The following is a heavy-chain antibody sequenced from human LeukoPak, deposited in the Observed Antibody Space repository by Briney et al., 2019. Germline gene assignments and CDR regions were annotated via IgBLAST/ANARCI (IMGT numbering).Heavy chain of an antibody. CDR1: GYTFTGYY. Sequence: ASVKVPCKASGYTFTGYYMHWVRQAPGQGLEWMGWINPNSGGTNYAQKFQGRVTMTRDTSISTAYMELSRLRSDDTAVYYCARGPRLVPLDAFDIWGQGTMVTVSS. V-gene: IGHV1-2*02. D-gene: IGHD3-9*01. CDR2: INPNSGGT. J-gene: IGHJ3*02. CDR3: ARGPRLVPLDAFDI.